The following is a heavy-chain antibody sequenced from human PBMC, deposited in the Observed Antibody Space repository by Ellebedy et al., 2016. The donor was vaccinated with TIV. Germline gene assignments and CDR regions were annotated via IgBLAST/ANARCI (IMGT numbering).Heavy chain of an antibody. J-gene: IGHJ4*02. CDR1: GGSISPYY. CDR3: ASAPNQDFYDS. Sequence: MPSETLSLTCSVSGGSISPYYWSWIRQPPGKGLQWIGFSYYTGTTNYNPTLKSRVTISVDTSKNQVSLRLSSVTAADTAVYYCASAPNQDFYDSWGQGTLVTVSS. CDR2: SYYTGTT. V-gene: IGHV4-59*01.